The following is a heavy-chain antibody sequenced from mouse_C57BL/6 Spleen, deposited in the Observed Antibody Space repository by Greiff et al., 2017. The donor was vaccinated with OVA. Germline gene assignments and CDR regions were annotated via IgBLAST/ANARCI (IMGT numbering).Heavy chain of an antibody. D-gene: IGHD1-1*01. Sequence: QVQLKESGAELVRPGASVTLSCKASGYTFTDYEMHWVKQTPVHGLEWIGAIDPETGGTAYNQKFKGKAILTADKSSSTAYMELRSLTSEDSAVYYCTRSTTVVADYWGKGTTLTVSS. J-gene: IGHJ2*01. CDR3: TRSTTVVADY. CDR2: IDPETGGT. CDR1: GYTFTDYE. V-gene: IGHV1-15*01.